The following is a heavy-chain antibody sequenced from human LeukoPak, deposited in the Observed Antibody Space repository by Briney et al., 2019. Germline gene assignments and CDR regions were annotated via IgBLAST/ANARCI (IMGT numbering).Heavy chain of an antibody. D-gene: IGHD1-1*01. CDR3: ARAQLNLLVDFGMDV. CDR1: GGSISSYY. V-gene: IGHV4-59*01. CDR2: INYSGST. J-gene: IGHJ6*02. Sequence: SETLSLTCTVSGGSISSYYWTWIRQPPGKGLEWIGYINYSGSTNYNPSLKSRVTISVDTSKNQFSLKLSSVTAADTAVYYCARAQLNLLVDFGMDVWGQGTTVTVSS.